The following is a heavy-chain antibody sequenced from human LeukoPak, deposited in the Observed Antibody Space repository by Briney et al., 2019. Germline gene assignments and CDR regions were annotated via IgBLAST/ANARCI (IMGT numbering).Heavy chain of an antibody. J-gene: IGHJ4*02. CDR3: ARVSGSGWHFDY. Sequence: GGSLRLPCAASGFTFSSYAMSWVRQAPGKGLEWVSAISGSGGSTYYADSVKGRFTISRDNAKNSLYLQLNSLRVEDTAVYYCARVSGSGWHFDYWGQGSLVTVSS. CDR1: GFTFSSYA. CDR2: ISGSGGST. V-gene: IGHV3-23*01. D-gene: IGHD6-19*01.